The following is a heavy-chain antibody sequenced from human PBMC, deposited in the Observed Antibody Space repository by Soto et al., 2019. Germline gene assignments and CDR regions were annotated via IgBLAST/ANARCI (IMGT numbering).Heavy chain of an antibody. V-gene: IGHV4-34*01. J-gene: IGHJ5*02. CDR1: GGTFSGYY. CDR2: IDHSGYT. D-gene: IGHD3-3*01. CDR3: ARVRDWFDP. Sequence: PSERLWPSCAVCGGTFSGYYWNWIRQPPGKGLEWIGEIDHSGYTNYNPSLKSRVTISVDTSKNQFSLRLTSVTAADKAVYYCARVRDWFDPWGKGTLGTVS.